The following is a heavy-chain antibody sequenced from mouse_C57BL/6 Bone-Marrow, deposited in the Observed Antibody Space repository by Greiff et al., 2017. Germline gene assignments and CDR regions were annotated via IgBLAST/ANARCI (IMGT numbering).Heavy chain of an antibody. D-gene: IGHD1-1*01. CDR2: IYPGDGDT. CDR1: GYAFSSSW. CDR3: ARRGYGSSGYWYFDV. Sequence: QVQLQQSGPELVKPGASVKISCKASGYAFSSSWMNWVKQRPGKGLEWIGRIYPGDGDTNYNGKVKGKATLTADKSSSTAYMQLSSLTSEDSAVYFCARRGYGSSGYWYFDVWGTGTTVTVSS. J-gene: IGHJ1*03. V-gene: IGHV1-82*01.